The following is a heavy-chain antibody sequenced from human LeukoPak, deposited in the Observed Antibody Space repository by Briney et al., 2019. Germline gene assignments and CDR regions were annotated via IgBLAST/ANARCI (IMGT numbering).Heavy chain of an antibody. CDR2: IKHDGSEK. CDR3: ARDFTAAAGFDY. V-gene: IGHV3-7*01. Sequence: PGGSLRLSCAASGFTVSSNYMSWVRQAPGKGLEWVANIKHDGSEKYYVDSVKGRFTISRDNAKNSLYLQMNSLRAEDTAIYYCARDFTAAAGFDYWGQGTLVTVSS. CDR1: GFTVSSNY. D-gene: IGHD6-13*01. J-gene: IGHJ4*02.